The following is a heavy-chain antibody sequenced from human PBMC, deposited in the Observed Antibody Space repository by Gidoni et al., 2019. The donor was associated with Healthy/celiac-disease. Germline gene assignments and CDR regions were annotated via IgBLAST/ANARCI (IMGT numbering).Heavy chain of an antibody. CDR3: ARPDYDFWSWDGMDV. V-gene: IGHV4-39*01. J-gene: IGHJ6*02. CDR2: IYYSGST. Sequence: QLQLQESGPGLVKPSETLSLTCTVSGGSISSSSYYWGGSRQPPGKGLGWIGSIYYSGSTYYNPSLKSRVTISVDTSKNQFSLKLSSVTAADTAVYYCARPDYDFWSWDGMDVWGQGTTVTVSS. D-gene: IGHD3-3*01. CDR1: GGSISSSSYY.